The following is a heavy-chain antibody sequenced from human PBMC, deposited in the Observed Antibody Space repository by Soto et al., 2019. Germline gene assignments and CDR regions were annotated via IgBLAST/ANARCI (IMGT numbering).Heavy chain of an antibody. Sequence: QVQLQESGPGLVKPSETLSLTCTVSGGSISSYYWSWIRQPAGKGLEWIGRIYTSGSTNYNPSLKSRVTMSVDTSKNLFSLKLGSVTDADTAVYYCERSAIAVAGTEDAFDISGQGTMVTVSS. CDR1: GGSISSYY. D-gene: IGHD6-19*01. V-gene: IGHV4-4*07. J-gene: IGHJ3*02. CDR3: ERSAIAVAGTEDAFDI. CDR2: IYTSGST.